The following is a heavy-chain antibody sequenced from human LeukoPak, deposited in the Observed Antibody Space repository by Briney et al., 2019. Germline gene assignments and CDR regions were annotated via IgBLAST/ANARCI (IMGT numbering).Heavy chain of an antibody. Sequence: GASVKVSCKVSGYTLTELSMHWVRQAPGKGLEWMGGFDPEDGETIYAQKFQGRVTMTEDTSTDTAYMELSSLRSEDTAVYYCATVFFVVPSNRRTGSGYYHVGGNWFDPWGQGTLVTVSS. CDR1: GYTLTELS. D-gene: IGHD3-22*01. V-gene: IGHV1-24*01. J-gene: IGHJ5*02. CDR2: FDPEDGET. CDR3: ATVFFVVPSNRRTGSGYYHVGGNWFDP.